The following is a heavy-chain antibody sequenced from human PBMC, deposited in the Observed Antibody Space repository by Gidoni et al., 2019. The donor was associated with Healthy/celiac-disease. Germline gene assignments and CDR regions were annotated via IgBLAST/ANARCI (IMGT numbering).Heavy chain of an antibody. CDR2: INHSGST. D-gene: IGHD3-10*01. CDR3: ARGRYYYGSGNYYYYYYGMDV. V-gene: IGHV4-34*01. CDR1: GGSFSGYY. J-gene: IGHJ6*02. Sequence: QVQLQQWGAGLLKPSETLSLTCAVYGGSFSGYYWSWIRQPPGKGLEWIGEINHSGSTNYNPSLKSRVTISVDTSKNQFSLKLSSVTAADTAVYYCARGRYYYGSGNYYYYYYGMDVWGQGTTVTVSS.